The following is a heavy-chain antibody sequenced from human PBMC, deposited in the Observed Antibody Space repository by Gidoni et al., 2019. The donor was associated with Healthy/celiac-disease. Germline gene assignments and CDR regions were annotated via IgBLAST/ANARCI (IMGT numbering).Heavy chain of an antibody. CDR3: ARDRFRYSSSYSWFDP. CDR2: IYYSGST. CDR1: GGSISSYY. Sequence: QVQLQESGPGLVKPSATLSLPCTFSGGSISSYYWSWIRQPPGKGLEWIGYIYYSGSTNYNPSIKSRVTISVDTSKNQFSLKLSSVTAADTAVYYCARDRFRYSSSYSWFDPWGQGTLVTVSS. J-gene: IGHJ5*02. D-gene: IGHD6-13*01. V-gene: IGHV4-59*01.